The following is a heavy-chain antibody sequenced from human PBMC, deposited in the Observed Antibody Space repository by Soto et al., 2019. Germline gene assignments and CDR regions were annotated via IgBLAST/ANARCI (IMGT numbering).Heavy chain of an antibody. CDR1: GFTFSSYG. CDR2: ISYDGSNK. Sequence: PGGSLRLACAASGFTFSSYGMHWVRQAPGKGLEWVAVISYDGSNKYYADSVKGRFTISRDNSKNTLYLQMNSLRAEDTAVYYCAKSSWRPQNYYYYYGMDVWGQGTTVTVSS. J-gene: IGHJ6*02. D-gene: IGHD3-10*01. CDR3: AKSSWRPQNYYYYYGMDV. V-gene: IGHV3-30*18.